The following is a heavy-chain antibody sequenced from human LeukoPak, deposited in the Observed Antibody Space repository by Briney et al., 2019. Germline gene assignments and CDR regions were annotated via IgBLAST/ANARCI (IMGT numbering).Heavy chain of an antibody. J-gene: IGHJ4*01. Sequence: GGSLRLSCVASGFTFSRYWMHWVRQAPGEGLVWVSRIKSDGSDTTYADSVKGRFTISRDNTKNTLYLQMNSLRAEDTAVYYCARDLNYRFDYWGHGTLVTVSS. CDR3: ARDLNYRFDY. D-gene: IGHD4-11*01. V-gene: IGHV3-74*01. CDR1: GFTFSRYW. CDR2: IKSDGSDT.